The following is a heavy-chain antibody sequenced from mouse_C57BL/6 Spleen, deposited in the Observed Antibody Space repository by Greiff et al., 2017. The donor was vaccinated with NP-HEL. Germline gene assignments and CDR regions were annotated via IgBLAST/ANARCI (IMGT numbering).Heavy chain of an antibody. Sequence: EVQLQQSGPELVKPGASVKISCKASGFSFTDYNMNWVKQSNGKGLEWIGVINPNYGTTRYNPKFQGKATLTVDQSSSTAYMQLNSLTSEDSAVNYCSRGGDVYGFDYWGQGTTLTVSS. CDR2: INPNYGTT. CDR3: SRGGDVYGFDY. V-gene: IGHV1-39*01. D-gene: IGHD2-3*01. J-gene: IGHJ2*01. CDR1: GFSFTDYN.